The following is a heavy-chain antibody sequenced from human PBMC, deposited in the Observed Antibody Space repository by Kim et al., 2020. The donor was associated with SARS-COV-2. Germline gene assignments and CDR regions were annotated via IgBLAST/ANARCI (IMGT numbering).Heavy chain of an antibody. V-gene: IGHV1-69*04. D-gene: IGHD2-2*01. CDR3: ARAPKGVPSQVVPAASDAFDI. J-gene: IGHJ3*02. CDR1: GGTFSSYA. CDR2: IIPILGIA. Sequence: SVKVSCKASGGTFSSYAISWVRQAPGQGLEWMGRIIPILGIANYAQKFQGRVTITADKSTSTAYMELSSLRSEDTAVYYCARAPKGVPSQVVPAASDAFDIWGQGTMVTVSS.